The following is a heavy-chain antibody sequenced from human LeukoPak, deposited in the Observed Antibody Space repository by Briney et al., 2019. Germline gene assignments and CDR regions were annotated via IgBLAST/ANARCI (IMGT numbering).Heavy chain of an antibody. J-gene: IGHJ6*03. CDR1: GFTFSSYA. V-gene: IGHV3-23*01. D-gene: IGHD2-15*01. CDR3: ARVKIVAPYYMDV. Sequence: GGSLRLSCAASGFTFSSYAMSWVRQIPGKGLEWVSAISGSGGSTYYADSVKGRFTISRDNSKNTLYLQMNSLRAEDTAVYYCARVKIVAPYYMDVWGKGTTVTISS. CDR2: ISGSGGST.